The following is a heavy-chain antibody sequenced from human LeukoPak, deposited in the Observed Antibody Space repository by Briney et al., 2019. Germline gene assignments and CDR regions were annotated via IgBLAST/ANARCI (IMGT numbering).Heavy chain of an antibody. CDR3: ARDSCSGGSCYRRFDY. Sequence: ASVKVSCKASGYTFTSYYMHWVRQAPGQGLEWMGIINPSGGSTSYAQKFQGRVTMTRDTSTSTVYMELSSLRSEDTAVYYCARDSCSGGSCYRRFDYWGQGTLVTVSS. CDR2: INPSGGST. J-gene: IGHJ4*02. V-gene: IGHV1-46*01. D-gene: IGHD2-15*01. CDR1: GYTFTSYY.